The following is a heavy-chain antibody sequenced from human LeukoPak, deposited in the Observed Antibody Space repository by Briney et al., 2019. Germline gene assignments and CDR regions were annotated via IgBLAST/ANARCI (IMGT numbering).Heavy chain of an antibody. V-gene: IGHV1-69*04. CDR1: GGTFSSYA. Sequence: SVKVSCKASGGTFSSYAISWVRQAPGQGLEWMERIIPILGIANYAQKFQGRVTITADKSTSTAYMELSSLRSEDTAVYYCASAYGSGSYHYGMDVWGQGTTVTVSS. CDR2: IIPILGIA. D-gene: IGHD3-10*01. J-gene: IGHJ6*02. CDR3: ASAYGSGSYHYGMDV.